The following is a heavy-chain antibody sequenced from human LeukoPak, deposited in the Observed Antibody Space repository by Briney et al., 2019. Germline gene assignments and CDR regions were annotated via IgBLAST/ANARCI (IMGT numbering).Heavy chain of an antibody. J-gene: IGHJ4*02. Sequence: SQTLSLTCTVSGGSISSGGYYWSWIRQPPGKGLEWIGYIYHSGSTYYNPPLKSRVTISVDRSKTQFSLKLSSVTAADTAVYYCARSEGKKQLATYWGQGTLVTVSS. D-gene: IGHD6-6*01. CDR3: ARSEGKKQLATY. CDR1: GGSISSGGYY. CDR2: IYHSGST. V-gene: IGHV4-30-2*01.